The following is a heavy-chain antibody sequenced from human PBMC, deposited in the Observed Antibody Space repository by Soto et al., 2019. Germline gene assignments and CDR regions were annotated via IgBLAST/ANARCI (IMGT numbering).Heavy chain of an antibody. D-gene: IGHD5-12*01. CDR1: GGSLSDYS. J-gene: IGHJ4*02. Sequence: SETLSLRCAVYGGSLSDYSWSWIRQSPEKGLEWIGEINHGRSTKYNPSLKSRVTISLDTSKNQVSLILTSATAADTAVYRCARGGGNSGYFFDYWGRGTLVTVSS. V-gene: IGHV4-34*01. CDR3: ARGGGNSGYFFDY. CDR2: INHGRST.